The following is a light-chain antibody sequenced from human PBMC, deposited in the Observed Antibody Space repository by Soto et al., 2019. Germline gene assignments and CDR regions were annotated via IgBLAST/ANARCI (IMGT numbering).Light chain of an antibody. J-gene: IGKJ1*01. CDR2: GAS. CDR3: QQYGSSGT. Sequence: EIVLTQSPGTLSLSPGESATLSCRASQSVSNNYLAWYQQKPGQAPRLLIYGASNRATGIPDRFSGSGSGTDFTLTISRLEPEDFAVYYCQQYGSSGTFGQGTKVGI. V-gene: IGKV3-20*01. CDR1: QSVSNNY.